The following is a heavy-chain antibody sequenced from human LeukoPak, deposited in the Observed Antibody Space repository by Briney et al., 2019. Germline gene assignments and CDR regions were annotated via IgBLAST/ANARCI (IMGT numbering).Heavy chain of an antibody. CDR2: IYYSGST. V-gene: IGHV4-59*08. CDR3: ARRGSYPTYYFDY. J-gene: IGHJ4*02. Sequence: SETLSLTCTVSGGSISSYYWSWIRQPPGKGLGWIGYIYYSGSTNYNPSLKSRVTISVDTSKSQFSLKLSSVTAADTAVYYCARRGSYPTYYFDYWGQGTLVTVSS. CDR1: GGSISSYY. D-gene: IGHD1-26*01.